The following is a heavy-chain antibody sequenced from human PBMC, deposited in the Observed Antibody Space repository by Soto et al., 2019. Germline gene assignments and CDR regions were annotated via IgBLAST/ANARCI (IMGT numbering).Heavy chain of an antibody. V-gene: IGHV3-30-3*01. D-gene: IGHD6-6*01. Sequence: QVQLVESGGGVVQPGRSLRLSCAASGFTFNSYAMHWVRQAPGKGLEWVADISYDGSNKYYADSVKGRFTISRDNSKKTLYLQMNSLTAEDTAVYFCARDKLGSLSRGAGFDPWGQGTLVTVSS. CDR1: GFTFNSYA. J-gene: IGHJ5*02. CDR3: ARDKLGSLSRGAGFDP. CDR2: ISYDGSNK.